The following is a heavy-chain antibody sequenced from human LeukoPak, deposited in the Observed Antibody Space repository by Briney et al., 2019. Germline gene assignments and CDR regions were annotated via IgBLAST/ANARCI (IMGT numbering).Heavy chain of an antibody. CDR3: ATLPT. Sequence: GGSLRLSCAASGFTFSSYSMHWVRQAPGKGLEWVAVISYDGNNKYYADSVKGRFTISRDNSRNTLYLQMNSLRAEDTALYYCATLPTWGQGTLVTVSS. J-gene: IGHJ4*02. D-gene: IGHD4-17*01. CDR2: ISYDGNNK. V-gene: IGHV3-30-3*01. CDR1: GFTFSSYS.